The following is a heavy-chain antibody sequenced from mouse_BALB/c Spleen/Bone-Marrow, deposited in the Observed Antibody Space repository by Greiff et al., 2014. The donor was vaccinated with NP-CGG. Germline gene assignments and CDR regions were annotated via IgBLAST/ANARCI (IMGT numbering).Heavy chain of an antibody. D-gene: IGHD2-14*01. CDR1: GFNIKDTY. J-gene: IGHJ2*01. Sequence: EVQLQQSGAELVKPGASVKLSRTGSGFNIKDTYMHWVKQRPEQGLEWIGRIDPANGNTKYDPKFQGKATITADTSSNTAYLQLSSLTSEDTAVYYCASYYRYSFDYWGQGTTLTVSS. CDR3: ASYYRYSFDY. CDR2: IDPANGNT. V-gene: IGHV14-3*02.